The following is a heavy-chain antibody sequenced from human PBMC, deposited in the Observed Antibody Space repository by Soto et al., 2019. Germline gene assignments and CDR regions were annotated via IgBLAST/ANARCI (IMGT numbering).Heavy chain of an antibody. J-gene: IGHJ6*02. CDR2: IDPSDSYT. D-gene: IGHD6-6*01. Sequence: GESLKISCKGSGYSFTSYWISWVRQMPGRGLEWMGRIDPSDSYTNYSPSFHGHVPISADKSISTAYLQWSSLKASDTAMYYCARRSSSAPNLYDYYYGMDVWGQGTRVTVSS. CDR3: ARRSSSAPNLYDYYYGMDV. V-gene: IGHV5-10-1*01. CDR1: GYSFTSYW.